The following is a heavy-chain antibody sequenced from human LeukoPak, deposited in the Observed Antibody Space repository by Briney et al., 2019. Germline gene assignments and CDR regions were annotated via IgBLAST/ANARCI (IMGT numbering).Heavy chain of an antibody. CDR1: GYSISSGYY. V-gene: IGHV4-38-2*02. J-gene: IGHJ4*02. CDR2: IYYSGST. D-gene: IGHD6-13*01. CDR3: ARDGLAAAGDY. Sequence: SETLSLTCTVSGYSISSGYYWGWIRQPPGKGLEWIGSIYYSGSTYYNPSLKSRVTISVDTSKNQFSLKLSSVTAADTAVYYCARDGLAAAGDYWGQGTLVTVSS.